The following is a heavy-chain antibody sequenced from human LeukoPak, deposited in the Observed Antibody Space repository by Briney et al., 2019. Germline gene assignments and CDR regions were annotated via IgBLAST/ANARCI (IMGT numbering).Heavy chain of an antibody. CDR2: LRPDGSER. CDR1: GFPFSYYW. CDR3: ARDSDRRSAY. D-gene: IGHD3-22*01. V-gene: IGHV3-7*05. Sequence: HSGGSLRLSCAASGFPFSYYWMSWVRQAPGKGLEWVTSLRPDGSERSYVGTVKGRFTICSDTAKDLMHLPMNSLGADDTAVYYCARDSDRRSAYGGQGTLVTVSS. J-gene: IGHJ4*02.